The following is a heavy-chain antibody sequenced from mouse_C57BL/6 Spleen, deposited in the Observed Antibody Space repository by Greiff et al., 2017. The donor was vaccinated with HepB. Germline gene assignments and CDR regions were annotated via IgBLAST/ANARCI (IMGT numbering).Heavy chain of an antibody. J-gene: IGHJ2*01. CDR3: ARSPLTAVVEYYFDD. CDR2: IDPEDGET. D-gene: IGHD1-1*01. CDR1: GFNIKDYY. V-gene: IGHV14-2*01. Sequence: EVQLQQSGAELVKPGASVKLSCTASGFNIKDYYMHWVKQRTEQGLEWIGRIDPEDGETKYAPKFQGKATITADTSSNTAYLQLSSLTSADTAVYYCARSPLTAVVEYYFDDWGQGTTLTVSS.